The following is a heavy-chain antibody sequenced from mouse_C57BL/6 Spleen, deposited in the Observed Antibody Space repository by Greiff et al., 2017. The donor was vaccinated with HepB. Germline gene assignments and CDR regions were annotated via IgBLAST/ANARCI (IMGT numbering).Heavy chain of an antibody. Sequence: VQLQQPGAELVRPGTSVKLSCKASGYTFTSYWMHWVKQRPGQGLEWIGVIDPSDSYTNYNQKFKGKATLTVDTSSSTAYMQLSSLTSEDSAVYYCARSIGVLRCLFDYWGQGTLVTVSA. V-gene: IGHV1-59*01. CDR1: GYTFTSYW. CDR2: IDPSDSYT. D-gene: IGHD1-1*01. J-gene: IGHJ3*01. CDR3: ARSIGVLRCLFDY.